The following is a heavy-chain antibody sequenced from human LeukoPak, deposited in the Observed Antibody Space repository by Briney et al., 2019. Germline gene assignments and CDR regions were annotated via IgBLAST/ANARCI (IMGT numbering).Heavy chain of an antibody. Sequence: GGSLRLSCAASEFTVSSIYMSWVRQAPGKGLEWVSLIYSGGSTYYADSVKGRFTISRDNSKNTLYLQMNSLRAEDTAVYYCAIPALLSKKYSSSPYYYYMDVWGKGTTVTVSS. D-gene: IGHD6-6*01. CDR3: AIPALLSKKYSSSPYYYYMDV. V-gene: IGHV3-53*01. J-gene: IGHJ6*03. CDR2: IYSGGST. CDR1: EFTVSSIY.